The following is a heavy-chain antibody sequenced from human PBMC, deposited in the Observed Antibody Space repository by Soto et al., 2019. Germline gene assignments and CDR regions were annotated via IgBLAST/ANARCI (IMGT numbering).Heavy chain of an antibody. Sequence: VQLVESGGGVVQPGRSLRLSCAASGFTFSDYAMHWVRQAPGKGLEWVAVVSHDGRNTHYADSVKGRFTISRDSSKNTVSLEMTSLRAEDTAVYYCAQVGRQWLVTSDFNYWGQGALVTVSS. J-gene: IGHJ4*02. CDR1: GFTFSDYA. V-gene: IGHV3-30*03. CDR2: VSHDGRNT. D-gene: IGHD6-19*01. CDR3: AQVGRQWLVTSDFNY.